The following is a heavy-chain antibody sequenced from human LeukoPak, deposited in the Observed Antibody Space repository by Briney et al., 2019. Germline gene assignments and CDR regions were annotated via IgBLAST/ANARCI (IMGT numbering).Heavy chain of an antibody. D-gene: IGHD6-6*01. V-gene: IGHV4-59*01. CDR2: IYHSGST. J-gene: IGHJ1*01. Sequence: SETLSLTCTVSGGSISTYYWNWVRQPPGKGLEWIGYIYHSGSTNYNPSLQSRVTISVDTSKNQFSLNLNSVTAADTAVYYCARGGAARLHFQNWGQGTLVTVSS. CDR3: ARGGAARLHFQN. CDR1: GGSISTYY.